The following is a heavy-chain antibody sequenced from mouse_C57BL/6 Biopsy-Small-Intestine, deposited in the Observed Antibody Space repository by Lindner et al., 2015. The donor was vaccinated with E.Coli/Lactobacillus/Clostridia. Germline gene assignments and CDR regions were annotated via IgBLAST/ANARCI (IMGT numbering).Heavy chain of an antibody. V-gene: IGHV2-3*01. J-gene: IGHJ1*03. Sequence: VQLQESGPGLVAPTQSLSITCTVSGFSLTTYGVSWVRQPPGKGLEWLGVIWGDGSTNYHSALISRLSISNDNSKSQVFLKLNSLQTDDTATYYCAIYGSNYLGWYFDVWGTGTTVTVSS. CDR1: GFSLTTYG. CDR2: IWGDGST. D-gene: IGHD1-1*01. CDR3: AIYGSNYLGWYFDV.